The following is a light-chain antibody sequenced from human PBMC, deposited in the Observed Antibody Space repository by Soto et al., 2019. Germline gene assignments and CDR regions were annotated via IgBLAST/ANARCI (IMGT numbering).Light chain of an antibody. CDR2: GSS. J-gene: IGKJ5*01. Sequence: EIVLTQSPGTLSLSPWERATLSCRATETVSTNLAWFQRKAGQPPRLLIYGSSTRATGVPDRFSGSGSGTEFALIISSLQSEDVAVYYCQQYSNWPPAITFGQGTRLEIK. CDR1: ETVSTN. V-gene: IGKV3-15*01. CDR3: QQYSNWPPAIT.